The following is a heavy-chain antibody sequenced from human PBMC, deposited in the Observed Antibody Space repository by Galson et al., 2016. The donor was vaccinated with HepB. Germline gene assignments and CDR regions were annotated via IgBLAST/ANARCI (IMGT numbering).Heavy chain of an antibody. J-gene: IGHJ4*02. V-gene: IGHV3-13*01. CDR3: ARAEDCGTDCPQRYFFDY. CDR1: GFTFSTYD. Sequence: SLRLSCAASGFTFSTYDMHWVRQGIGKGLEWVSAIGTGADTYYADSVEGRFTISRENAKNSLFLQVNSLRAGDTAVYYCARAEDCGTDCPQRYFFDYWGRGALVTVSS. D-gene: IGHD2-21*02. CDR2: IGTGADT.